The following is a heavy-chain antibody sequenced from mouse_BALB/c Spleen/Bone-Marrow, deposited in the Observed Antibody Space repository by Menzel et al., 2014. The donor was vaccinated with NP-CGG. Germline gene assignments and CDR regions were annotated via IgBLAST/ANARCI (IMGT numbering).Heavy chain of an antibody. D-gene: IGHD2-3*01. CDR2: INPGSGST. CDR1: GYAFTDYL. V-gene: IGHV1-54*01. CDR3: ARYDGYFDY. Sequence: LQESGAELVRPGTSVKVSCKASGYAFTDYLMEWLKQRPGQGLEWIGVINPGSGSTNYNEKFKDKATLTADKSSSTACMQLSSLTSDDSAVYFCARYDGYFDYWGQGTILTVSS. J-gene: IGHJ2*01.